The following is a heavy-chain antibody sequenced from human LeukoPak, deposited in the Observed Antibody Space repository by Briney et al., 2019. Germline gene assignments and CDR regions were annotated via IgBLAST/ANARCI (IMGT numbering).Heavy chain of an antibody. CDR1: GGSISSGDYY. CDR2: IYYSGST. CDR3: AREGYCSGGSCYSPFFDY. J-gene: IGHJ4*02. V-gene: IGHV4-30-4*01. Sequence: SETLSLTCTVSGGSISSGDYYWSWIRQPPGKGLEWIGYIYYSGSTYYNPSLKSRVTISVDTSKNQFSLKLSSVTAADTAVYYCAREGYCSGGSCYSPFFDYWGQGTLVTVSS. D-gene: IGHD2-15*01.